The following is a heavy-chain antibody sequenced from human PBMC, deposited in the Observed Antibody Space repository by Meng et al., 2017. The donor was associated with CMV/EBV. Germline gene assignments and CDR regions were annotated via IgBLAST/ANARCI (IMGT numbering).Heavy chain of an antibody. CDR1: GFTFSSYS. CDR2: ISSRSSYI. V-gene: IGHV3-21*01. Sequence: GESLKISCAASGFTFSSYSMNWVRQAPGKGLEWVSSISSRSSYIYYADSVKGRFTISRDNAKNSLYLQMNRLRAEDTAVYYCARDGFLEWLLYMAAGTHYYYGMDVWGQGTTVTVSS. J-gene: IGHJ6*02. D-gene: IGHD3-3*01. CDR3: ARDGFLEWLLYMAAGTHYYYGMDV.